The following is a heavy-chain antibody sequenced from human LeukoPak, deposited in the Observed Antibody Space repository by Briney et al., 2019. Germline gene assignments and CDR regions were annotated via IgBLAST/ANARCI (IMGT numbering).Heavy chain of an antibody. CDR1: GGSLSGYY. V-gene: IGHV4-59*08. CDR2: IFYTGSS. D-gene: IGHD3-22*01. Sequence: SETLSLTCTVSGGSLSGYYWSWIRQPPGKGLEWIGYIFYTGSSKYNPSLKSRVTMSVDTSKNQFSLNLSSVTAADTAVYYCVRQPYSSGAYYFDYWGQGTLVTVSS. CDR3: VRQPYSSGAYYFDY. J-gene: IGHJ4*02.